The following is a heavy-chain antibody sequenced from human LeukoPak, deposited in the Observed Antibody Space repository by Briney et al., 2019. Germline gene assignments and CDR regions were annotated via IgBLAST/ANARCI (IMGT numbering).Heavy chain of an antibody. CDR1: GFTFSSYS. J-gene: IGHJ4*02. D-gene: IGHD5-18*01. V-gene: IGHV3-21*01. CDR2: ISSGSKYI. CDR3: ARALSYSYGSMDF. Sequence: PGGSLRLSCAASGFTFSSYSMNWVRQAPGKGLEWVSSISSGSKYIYNADSVKGRFTISRDNAKNSLYLQMNSLRAEDTAVYNCARALSYSYGSMDFWGQGKLVIVSS.